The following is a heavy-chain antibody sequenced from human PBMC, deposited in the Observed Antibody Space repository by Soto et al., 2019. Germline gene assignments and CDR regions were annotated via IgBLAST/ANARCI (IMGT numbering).Heavy chain of an antibody. D-gene: IGHD3-3*01. V-gene: IGHV5-10-1*01. CDR2: IDPSDSYT. CDR3: ARSPHPVNYDFWGGYSVPYYYCGMDV. CDR1: GSSFTSYW. J-gene: IGHJ6*02. Sequence: PGESLKISCKGSGSSFTSYWISWVRQMPGQGLEWMGSIDPSDSYTNHSPSFQGHVTISADKPISTAYLQWSSLKASDTAMYYCARSPHPVNYDFWGGYSVPYYYCGMDVWGQGITVTVSS.